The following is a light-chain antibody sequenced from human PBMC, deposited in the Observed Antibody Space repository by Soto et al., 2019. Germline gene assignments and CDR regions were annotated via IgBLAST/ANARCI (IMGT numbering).Light chain of an antibody. J-gene: IGKJ1*01. CDR3: QHYDSSPWT. CDR2: DAS. CDR1: QSVSSY. Sequence: EIVMTQSPATLSVSPGERATLSCRASQSVSSYLAWYQQKPGQAPRLLIYDASSRASGIPDRFSGSGSGTDFTLTISRLESEDFAVYYCQHYDSSPWTFGQGTKVDIK. V-gene: IGKV3-20*01.